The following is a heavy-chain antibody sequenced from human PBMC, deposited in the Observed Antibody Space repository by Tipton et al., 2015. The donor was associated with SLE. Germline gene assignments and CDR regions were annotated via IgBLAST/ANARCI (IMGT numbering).Heavy chain of an antibody. V-gene: IGHV3-11*04. J-gene: IGHJ4*02. Sequence: SLRLSCAASGFTFSDYYMSWIRQAPGKGLEWISYISTSGGPVYYAESVKGRFTISRDNAKNSLYLQMNSLRAEDTAVYYCARGSTIFRHFDYWGQGTLVTVSS. CDR3: ARGSTIFRHFDY. D-gene: IGHD3-3*01. CDR1: GFTFSDYY. CDR2: ISTSGGPV.